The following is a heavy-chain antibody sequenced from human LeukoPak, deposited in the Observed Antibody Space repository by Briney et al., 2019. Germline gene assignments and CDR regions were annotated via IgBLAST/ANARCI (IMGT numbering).Heavy chain of an antibody. J-gene: IGHJ5*02. CDR2: IYTSGST. D-gene: IGHD4-17*01. CDR1: GGSISSGSYY. V-gene: IGHV4-61*02. Sequence: SETLSLTCTVSGGSISSGSYYWSWIRQPAGKGLEWIGRIYTSGSTNYNPSLKSRVTISVDTSKNQFSLKLSSVTAADTAVYYCARAGDYGDYVVWFDPWGQGTLVTVSS. CDR3: ARAGDYGDYVVWFDP.